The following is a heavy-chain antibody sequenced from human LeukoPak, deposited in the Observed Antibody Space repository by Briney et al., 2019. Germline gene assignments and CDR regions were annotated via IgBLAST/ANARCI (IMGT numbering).Heavy chain of an antibody. CDR1: GFTVSSNY. CDR2: IYSGGST. V-gene: IGHV3-66*02. CDR3: ARVRAAAGHHRPFDY. D-gene: IGHD6-13*01. Sequence: GGSLRLSCAASGFTVSSNYMSWVRQAPGKGLEWVSVIYSGGSTYYADSVKGRFTISRDNSKNTLYLQMNSLRAEDTAVYDCARVRAAAGHHRPFDYWGQGTLVTVSS. J-gene: IGHJ4*02.